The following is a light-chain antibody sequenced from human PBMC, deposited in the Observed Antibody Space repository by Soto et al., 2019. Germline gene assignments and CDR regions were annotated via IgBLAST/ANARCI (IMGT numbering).Light chain of an antibody. CDR1: QSVNNC. V-gene: IGKV1-39*01. J-gene: IGKJ1*01. CDR2: TAS. Sequence: DIQMNQSPSSLSASVGGRVTITCRASQSVNNCLSWSQQKPEQAPKLLIYTASSWQSGAPSRFSGSGSGTDFSLTIDSLHPEDFATYFCHQTYSAPATFGQGTKV. CDR3: HQTYSAPAT.